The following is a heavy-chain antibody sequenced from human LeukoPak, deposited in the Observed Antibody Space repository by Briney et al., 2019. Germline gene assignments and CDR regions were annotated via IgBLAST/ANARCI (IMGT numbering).Heavy chain of an antibody. CDR1: GFTVSSNY. CDR2: IYSGGNT. D-gene: IGHD1-1*01. Sequence: GGSLRLSCAASGFTVSSNYMSWVRQAPGKELEWVSVIYSGGNTYYADSVKGRFSISRDNSKNTLYLQMNSLRAEDTAVYYCARDRNWDAFDIWGQGTVVSVSS. CDR3: ARDRNWDAFDI. V-gene: IGHV3-53*01. J-gene: IGHJ3*02.